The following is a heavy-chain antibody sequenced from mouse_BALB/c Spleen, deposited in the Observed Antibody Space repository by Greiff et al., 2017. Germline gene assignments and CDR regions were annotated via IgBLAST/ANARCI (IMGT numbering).Heavy chain of an antibody. D-gene: IGHD1-1*01. J-gene: IGHJ2*01. CDR1: GFTFSSFG. Sequence: EVMLVESGGGLVQPGGSRKLSCAASGFTFSSFGMHWVRQAPEKGLEWVAYISSGSSTIYYADTVKGRFTISRDNPKNTLFLQMTSLRSEDTAMYYCARNTVFDYWGQGTTLTVSS. CDR3: ARNTVFDY. CDR2: ISSGSSTI. V-gene: IGHV5-17*02.